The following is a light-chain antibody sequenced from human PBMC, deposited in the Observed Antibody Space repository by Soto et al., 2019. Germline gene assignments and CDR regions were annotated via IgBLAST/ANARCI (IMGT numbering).Light chain of an antibody. CDR2: DAS. CDR1: QDISNF. V-gene: IGKV1-33*01. J-gene: IGKJ4*01. Sequence: DLPMTQSPSSLSASVGDRVTITCQASQDISNFLNWYQQTPGKAPKLVIYDASTLQTGVPSRFRGSGSGTDFTFTIASLQPEDFGTYFCQQYENLPLTFGGGTTVEIK. CDR3: QQYENLPLT.